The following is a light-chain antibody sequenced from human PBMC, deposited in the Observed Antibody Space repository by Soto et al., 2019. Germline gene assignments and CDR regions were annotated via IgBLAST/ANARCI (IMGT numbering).Light chain of an antibody. CDR2: DNN. J-gene: IGLJ1*01. CDR1: SSNIGNNY. V-gene: IGLV1-51*01. Sequence: QSVLTQPPSVSAAPGQKVTISCSGSSSNIGNNYVSWYQQLPGTAPKLLIYDNNKRPSEIPDRFSGSNSGTSDTMGITGLQTGDEAYYYCGTLHSRVSAYIFVTWTNVTVL. CDR3: GTLHSRVSAYI.